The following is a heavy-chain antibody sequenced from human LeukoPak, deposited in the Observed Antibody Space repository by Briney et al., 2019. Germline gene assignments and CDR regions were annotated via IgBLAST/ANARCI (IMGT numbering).Heavy chain of an antibody. CDR2: IYYSGST. CDR1: GGSISSYY. J-gene: IGHJ6*03. V-gene: IGHV4-59*01. Sequence: SETLSLTCTVSGGSISSYYWSWIRQPPGKGLEWIGYIYYSGSTNYNPSLKSRVTISVDTSKNQFSLKLSSVTAADTAVYYCARDRAGLPMDVWGKGTTVTISS. CDR3: ARDRAGLPMDV.